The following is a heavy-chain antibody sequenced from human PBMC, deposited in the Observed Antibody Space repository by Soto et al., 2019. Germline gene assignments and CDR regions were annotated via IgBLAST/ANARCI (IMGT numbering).Heavy chain of an antibody. Sequence: VSVKVSCKVSGYTLTELSMHWVRQAPGKGLEWMGGFDPEDGETIYAQKFQGRVTMTEDTSTDTAYMELSSLRSEDTAVYYCATAPGVDDAFDIWGQGTMVTVSS. CDR1: GYTLTELS. D-gene: IGHD2-8*01. CDR3: ATAPGVDDAFDI. V-gene: IGHV1-24*01. CDR2: FDPEDGET. J-gene: IGHJ3*02.